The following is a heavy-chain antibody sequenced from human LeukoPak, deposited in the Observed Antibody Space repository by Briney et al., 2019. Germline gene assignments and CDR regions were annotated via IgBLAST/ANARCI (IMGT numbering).Heavy chain of an antibody. V-gene: IGHV4-39*01. Sequence: PGGSLRLSCAASGFPFSSYAMHWVRQPPGKGLEWIGSIYDSGSTYYNPSLKSRVTISVDTSKNQFSLKLNSVTAADTAVYYCARHYGPWGQGTLVTVSS. CDR1: GFPFSSYAMH. D-gene: IGHD3-10*01. CDR2: IYDSGST. J-gene: IGHJ5*02. CDR3: ARHYGP.